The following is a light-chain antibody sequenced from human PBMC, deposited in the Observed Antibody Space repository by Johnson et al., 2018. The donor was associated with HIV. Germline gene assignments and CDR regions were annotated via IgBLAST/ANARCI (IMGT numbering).Light chain of an antibody. CDR2: ENN. V-gene: IGLV1-51*02. J-gene: IGLJ1*01. CDR3: GTWDASLSSGGV. Sequence: QSVLTQPPSVSAAPGQKVTISCSGSSSNIGNNYVSWYQQLPGTAPKLLIYENNKRPSGIPDRFSGSKSGTSATLGITGLQTGDEADYYCGTWDASLSSGGVFVTGTTVTVL. CDR1: SSNIGNNY.